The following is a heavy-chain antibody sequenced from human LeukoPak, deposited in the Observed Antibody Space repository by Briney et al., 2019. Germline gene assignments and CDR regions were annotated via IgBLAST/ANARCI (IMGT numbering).Heavy chain of an antibody. CDR2: VKSKTDGGTT. J-gene: IGHJ4*02. V-gene: IGHV3-15*01. Sequence: GGSLRLSCETSGFTFSDYPMSWVRQVPGKGLEWVGRVKSKTDGGTTDYAAPVKGRFTISRDDSENTLYLHMNSLKTEDTAVYYCTSEPRIGRYFDYGGQGTLVTVS. CDR1: GFTFSDYP. D-gene: IGHD1-26*01. CDR3: TSEPRIGRYFDY.